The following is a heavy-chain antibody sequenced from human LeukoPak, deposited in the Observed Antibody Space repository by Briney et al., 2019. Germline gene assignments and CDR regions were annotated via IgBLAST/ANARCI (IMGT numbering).Heavy chain of an antibody. D-gene: IGHD5-18*01. CDR3: AKDSWIQLWSLRNDAFDI. Sequence: TGGSLRLSCAASGFTVSSNYMSWVRQAPGKGLEWVSVIYSGGSTYYADSVKGRFTISRDNSKNTLYLQMNSLRAEDTAVYYCAKDSWIQLWSLRNDAFDIWGQGTMVTVSS. J-gene: IGHJ3*02. CDR2: IYSGGST. V-gene: IGHV3-66*01. CDR1: GFTVSSNY.